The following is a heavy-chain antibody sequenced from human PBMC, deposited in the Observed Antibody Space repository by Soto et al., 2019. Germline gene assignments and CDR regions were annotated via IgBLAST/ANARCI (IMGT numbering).Heavy chain of an antibody. CDR3: AREAGGSYYLSGNWFDP. Sequence: SETLSLTCTVSGGSISSYYWSWIRQPPGKGLEWIGYIYSSGSTHYNPSLKSRVTISVDTSKNQFSLKLSSVTAADTAVYYRAREAGGSYYLSGNWFDPLGQGTLVTVSS. V-gene: IGHV4-59*01. D-gene: IGHD1-26*01. CDR2: IYSSGST. CDR1: GGSISSYY. J-gene: IGHJ5*02.